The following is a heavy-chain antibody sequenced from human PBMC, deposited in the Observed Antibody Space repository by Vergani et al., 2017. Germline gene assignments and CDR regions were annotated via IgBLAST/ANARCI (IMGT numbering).Heavy chain of an antibody. D-gene: IGHD5-12*01. CDR1: GFTFSSYA. V-gene: IGHV3-30-3*01. J-gene: IGHJ6*03. Sequence: QVQLVESGGGVVQPGRSLRLSCAASGFTFSSYAMHWVRQAPGKGLEWVAVISYDGSNKYYADSVKGRFTISRDNSKNTLYLQMNSLRAEDTAVYYCAREGGYDSYYYYYYMDVWGKGP. CDR2: ISYDGSNK. CDR3: AREGGYDSYYYYYYMDV.